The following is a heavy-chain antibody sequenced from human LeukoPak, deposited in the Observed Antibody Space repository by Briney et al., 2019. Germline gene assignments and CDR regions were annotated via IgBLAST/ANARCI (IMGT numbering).Heavy chain of an antibody. CDR3: AREKDGYNYY. CDR2: ITPIFGTA. D-gene: IGHD5-24*01. J-gene: IGHJ4*02. CDR1: GDTFSSYA. V-gene: IGHV1-69*05. Sequence: GASVKVSCKASGDTFSSYAISWVRQAPGQGLEWMGGITPIFGTANYAQKFQGRVTITTDESTSTAYMELSSLRSEDTAVYYCAREKDGYNYYWGQGTLVTVSS.